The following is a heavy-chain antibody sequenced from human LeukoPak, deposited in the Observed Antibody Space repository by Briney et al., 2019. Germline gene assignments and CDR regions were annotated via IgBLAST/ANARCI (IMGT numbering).Heavy chain of an antibody. CDR2: FDPEDGET. J-gene: IGHJ4*02. V-gene: IGHV1-24*01. Sequence: ASVKVSCTVSGYTLTELSMHWVRQAPGKGLEWMGGFDPEDGETIYAQKFQGRVTMTEDTSTDTAYMELSSLRSEDTAVYYCASGDSGSYYFDYWGQGTLVTVSS. D-gene: IGHD1-26*01. CDR1: GYTLTELS. CDR3: ASGDSGSYYFDY.